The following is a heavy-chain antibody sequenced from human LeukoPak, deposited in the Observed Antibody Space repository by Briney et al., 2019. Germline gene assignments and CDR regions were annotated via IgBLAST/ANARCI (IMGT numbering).Heavy chain of an antibody. J-gene: IGHJ5*02. CDR3: ARGVVATIIGDWFDP. CDR1: GLSISTYY. V-gene: IGHV4-59*06. Sequence: SETLSLTCSVSGLSISTYYWSWIRQHPGKGLRWIGYIYYSGSTYYNPSLKSRVTISVDMSKNQFSLKLSSVTAADTAVYYCARGVVATIIGDWFDPWGQGTLVTVSS. D-gene: IGHD5-12*01. CDR2: IYYSGST.